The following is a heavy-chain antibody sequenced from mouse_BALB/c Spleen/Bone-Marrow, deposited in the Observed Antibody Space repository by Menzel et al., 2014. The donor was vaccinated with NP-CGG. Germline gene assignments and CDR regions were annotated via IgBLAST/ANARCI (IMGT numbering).Heavy chain of an antibody. Sequence: EVHLVESGGGLVQPGGSLRLSCATSGFTFTDYYVSWVRQPPGKALEWLGFIRNKANGYTTDYSASVKGRFTISRDNSQSILYLQMNTLRAEDSATYYCARDMCDGLRWYFDVWGAGTTVTVSS. J-gene: IGHJ1*01. V-gene: IGHV7-3*02. D-gene: IGHD2-3*01. CDR2: IRNKANGYTT. CDR3: ARDMCDGLRWYFDV. CDR1: GFTFTDYY.